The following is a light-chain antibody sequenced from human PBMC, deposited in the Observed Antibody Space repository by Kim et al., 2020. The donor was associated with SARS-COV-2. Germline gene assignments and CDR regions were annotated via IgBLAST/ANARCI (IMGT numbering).Light chain of an antibody. CDR3: QQRSNSFT. CDR2: DAS. J-gene: IGKJ4*01. Sequence: ALSPGESATLSCRASQSVSSYLAWYQQKPGQAPRLLIYDASNRATGIPARFSGSGSGTDFTLTISSLEPEDFAVYYCQQRSNSFTFGGGTKVDIK. V-gene: IGKV3-11*01. CDR1: QSVSSY.